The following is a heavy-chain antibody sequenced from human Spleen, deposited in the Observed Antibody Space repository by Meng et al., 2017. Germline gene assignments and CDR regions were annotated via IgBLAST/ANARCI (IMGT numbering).Heavy chain of an antibody. V-gene: IGHV4-4*02. J-gene: IGHJ4*02. D-gene: IGHD6-19*01. CDR3: ASYNSGWPQFDS. CDR1: GGSISSTKW. CDR2: IYHSGST. Sequence: QVLRQESGPGRVKPSGTLSLTCAVSGGSISSTKWWNWVRQTPGKGLEWIGEIYHSGSTNYNPSLKSRVTMSVDGSKNQFSLKLTSVTAADTAVYYCASYNSGWPQFDSWGQGTLVTVSS.